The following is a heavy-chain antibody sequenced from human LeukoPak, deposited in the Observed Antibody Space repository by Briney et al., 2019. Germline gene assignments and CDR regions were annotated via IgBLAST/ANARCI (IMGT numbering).Heavy chain of an antibody. V-gene: IGHV3-64*01. CDR1: GFTFSSYA. D-gene: IGHD5-18*01. J-gene: IGHJ4*02. CDR2: ISSNGGST. CDR3: AKDIRRGDNYGYDQFAY. Sequence: GGSPRLSCAASGFTFSSYAMHWVRQAPGKGLEYVSAISSNGGSTYYANSVKGRFTISRDNSKNTLYLQMNSLRGEDTALYYCAKDIRRGDNYGYDQFAYWGQGTLVTVSS.